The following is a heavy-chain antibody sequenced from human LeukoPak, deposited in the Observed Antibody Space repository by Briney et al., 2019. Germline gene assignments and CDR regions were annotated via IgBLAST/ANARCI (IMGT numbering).Heavy chain of an antibody. Sequence: GGSLKLSCAASGFTFSGSAMHWVRQASGKGLEWVGRIRSKANSYATAYAASVKGRFTISRDDSKNTAYLQMNSLKTEDTAVYYCRWAVAGIDYWGQGTLVTVSS. D-gene: IGHD6-19*01. CDR1: GFTFSGSA. CDR3: RWAVAGIDY. J-gene: IGHJ4*02. V-gene: IGHV3-73*01. CDR2: IRSKANSYAT.